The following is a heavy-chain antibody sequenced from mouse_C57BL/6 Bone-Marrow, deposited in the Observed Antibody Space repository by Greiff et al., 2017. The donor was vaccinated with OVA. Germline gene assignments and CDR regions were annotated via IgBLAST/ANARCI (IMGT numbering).Heavy chain of an antibody. CDR1: GYTFTDYE. CDR2: IDPETGGT. J-gene: IGHJ2*01. D-gene: IGHD1-1*01. CDR3: TRGGYYYGSLDY. V-gene: IGHV1-15*01. Sequence: QVQLQQSGAELVRPGASVTLSCKASGYTFTDYEMHWVKQTPVHGLEWIGAIDPETGGTAYNQKFKGKAILTADKSSSTAYMELRSLTSEDSAVYYWTRGGYYYGSLDYWGQGTTLTVSS.